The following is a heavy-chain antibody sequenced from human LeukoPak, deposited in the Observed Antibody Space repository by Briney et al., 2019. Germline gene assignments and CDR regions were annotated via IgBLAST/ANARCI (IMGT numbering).Heavy chain of an antibody. D-gene: IGHD2-2*01. CDR3: AQQPWGYCSSTSCPKGAFDI. V-gene: IGHV4-61*02. CDR1: GGSISSGSYY. J-gene: IGHJ3*02. Sequence: PSETLSLTCTVSGGSISSGSYYWSWIRQPAGKGLEWIGRIYTSGSTNYNPSLNSRVTISVDTSKNQFSLKLCSVTAADTAVYYCAQQPWGYCSSTSCPKGAFDIWGQGTMVTVSS. CDR2: IYTSGST.